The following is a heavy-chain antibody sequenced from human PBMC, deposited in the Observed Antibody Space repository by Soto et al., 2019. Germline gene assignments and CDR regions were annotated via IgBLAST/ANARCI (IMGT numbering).Heavy chain of an antibody. J-gene: IGHJ6*03. CDR3: AKQYCGSTTCLGYYFYMDV. Sequence: GSLSLSCVASGITFRIYAMSWVRQAPGKGLEWVSGISGSGGSTYYADSVKGRFTISRDTSKNTLYLQMNSLRAEDTAVYYCAKQYCGSTTCLGYYFYMDVWGMGTTVTVSS. V-gene: IGHV3-23*01. CDR1: GITFRIYA. D-gene: IGHD2-2*01. CDR2: ISGSGGST.